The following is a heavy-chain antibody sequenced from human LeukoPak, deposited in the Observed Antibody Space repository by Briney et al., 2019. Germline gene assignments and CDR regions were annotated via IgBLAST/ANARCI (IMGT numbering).Heavy chain of an antibody. V-gene: IGHV4-30-4*08. CDR3: ARDIAVNWFDP. J-gene: IGHJ5*02. CDR1: GGSFSGYY. D-gene: IGHD2-21*01. CDR2: IYYSGST. Sequence: SETLSLTXAVYGGSFSGYYWSWICQPPGKGLEWIGYIYYSGSTYYNPSLKSRVTISVDTSKNQFSLKLSSVTAADTAVCYCARDIAVNWFDPWGQGTLATVSS.